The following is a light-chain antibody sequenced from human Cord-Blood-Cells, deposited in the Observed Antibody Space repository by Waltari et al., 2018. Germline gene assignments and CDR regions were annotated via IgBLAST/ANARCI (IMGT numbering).Light chain of an antibody. J-gene: IGKJ3*01. CDR2: AAS. V-gene: IGKV1-39*01. CDR3: QQSYSTPFT. Sequence: DIQMTQSPSSLSASVGDRVTITCRASQSISSYLNWYQQKPGKAPKLLIYAASSLQSGVISRFSGSGSGTDFTLTISSLQPEDVAAYYCQQSYSTPFTFGPVTKVDIK. CDR1: QSISSY.